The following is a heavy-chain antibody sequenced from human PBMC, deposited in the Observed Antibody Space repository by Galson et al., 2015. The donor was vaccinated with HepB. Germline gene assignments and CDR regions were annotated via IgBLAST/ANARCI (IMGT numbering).Heavy chain of an antibody. CDR3: ARSDYYDSSSYVQL. D-gene: IGHD3-22*01. J-gene: IGHJ1*01. CDR1: GFTFNKYA. V-gene: IGHV3-30*04. Sequence: SLRLSCAASGFTFNKYAFHWVRQAPGKGLEWVALISYTGDDRFYTNSVKGRFSISRDNSRNTLYLQMNSLRPEDTAIYYCARSDYYDSSSYVQLWGQGTLVTVSS. CDR2: ISYTGDDR.